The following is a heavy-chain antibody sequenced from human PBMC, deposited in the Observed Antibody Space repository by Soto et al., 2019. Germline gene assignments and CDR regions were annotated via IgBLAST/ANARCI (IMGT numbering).Heavy chain of an antibody. J-gene: IGHJ5*02. CDR1: GGSISSGGYS. D-gene: IGHD3-16*01. CDR3: ARGLEHYDREFYNWFDP. Sequence: SETLSLTCAVSGGSISSGGYSWIWIRHPPGKGLEWIGYIYHSGSTYYNPSLKSRVTISVDRSKNQFSLKLSSVTAADTAVYYCARGLEHYDREFYNWFDPWGQGTLVTSPQ. V-gene: IGHV4-30-2*01. CDR2: IYHSGST.